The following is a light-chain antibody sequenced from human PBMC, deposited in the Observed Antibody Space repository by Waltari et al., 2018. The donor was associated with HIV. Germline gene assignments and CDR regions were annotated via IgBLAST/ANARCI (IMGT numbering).Light chain of an antibody. CDR2: SNN. CDR1: SPNIGSNP. Sequence: QSVLTQPPSASGTPGQRVTIPCSGSSPNIGSNPVNRYQHPPGTAPKPLIYSNNQRPSGVPDRFSGSKSGTSASLAISGLQSEDEADYYCAAWDGSLNGRVVFGGGTKLTVL. CDR3: AAWDGSLNGRVV. J-gene: IGLJ2*01. V-gene: IGLV1-44*01.